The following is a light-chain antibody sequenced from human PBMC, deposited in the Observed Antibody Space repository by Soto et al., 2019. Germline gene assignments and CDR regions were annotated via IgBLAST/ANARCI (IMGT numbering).Light chain of an antibody. J-gene: IGLJ2*01. CDR2: DVN. CDR3: TSYTTTSTVI. Sequence: QSVLTQPASVSGSPGQSITISCTGTSSDVGGYNYVSWYQQHPGKAPKLLIYDVNNRPSGVSNRFSGPKSGNTASLTISGLQAEDEADYYCTSYTTTSTVIFGGGTKVTVL. V-gene: IGLV2-14*03. CDR1: SSDVGGYNY.